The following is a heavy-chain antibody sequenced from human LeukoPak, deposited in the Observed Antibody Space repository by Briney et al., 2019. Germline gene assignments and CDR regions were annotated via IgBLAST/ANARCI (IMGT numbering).Heavy chain of an antibody. CDR3: ARGFDY. Sequence: GGSLGLSCAASGFTFSSYATHWVRQAPGGGLEWVAVKSYDGSNKYYADSVEGPFTISRDNSKNTLYLQMNSLRAEDTAVYYCARGFDYWGQGTLVTVSS. CDR1: GFTFSSYA. J-gene: IGHJ4*02. CDR2: KSYDGSNK. V-gene: IGHV3-30*01.